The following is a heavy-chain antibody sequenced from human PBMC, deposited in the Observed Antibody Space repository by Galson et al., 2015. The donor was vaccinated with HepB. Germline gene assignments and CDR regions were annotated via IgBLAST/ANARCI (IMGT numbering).Heavy chain of an antibody. CDR2: IIPILGIA. D-gene: IGHD3-16*01. Sequence: SVKVSCKASGGTFSSYTISWVRQAPGQGLEWMGRIIPILGIANYAQKFQGRVTITADKSTSTAYMELSSPRSEDTAVYYCARDFPQYYGYYFDYWGQGTLVTVSS. CDR3: ARDFPQYYGYYFDY. J-gene: IGHJ4*02. V-gene: IGHV1-69*04. CDR1: GGTFSSYT.